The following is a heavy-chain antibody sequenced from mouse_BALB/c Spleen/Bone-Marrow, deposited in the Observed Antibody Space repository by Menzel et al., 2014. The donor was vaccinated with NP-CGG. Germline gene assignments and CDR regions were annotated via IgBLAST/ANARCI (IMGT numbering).Heavy chain of an antibody. CDR1: GYSITSGYS. J-gene: IGHJ2*01. V-gene: IGHV3-1*02. CDR3: ARLDGSKGFDY. Sequence: VQLQQSGPDLVKPSQSLSLTCTVTGYSITSGYSWHWIRQFPGNKLEWMAYIHNSGVTNFNPSLKSRISISRDTSKNQLFLQWNPVTTEDTATYYCARLDGSKGFDYWGQGTTLTVSS. CDR2: IHNSGVT. D-gene: IGHD1-1*01.